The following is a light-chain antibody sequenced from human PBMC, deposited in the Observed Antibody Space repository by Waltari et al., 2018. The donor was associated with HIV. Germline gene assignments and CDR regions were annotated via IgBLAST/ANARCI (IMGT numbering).Light chain of an antibody. J-gene: IGKJ4*01. V-gene: IGKV1-39*01. CDR3: QQSHSPPRS. CDR1: QSISSY. CDR2: SAT. Sequence: DIQITQSPPSLSASVGDRVTITCRTSQSISSYVKWYQQRPGKAPTLLIYSATTVQTGVPARFTGSGSGTEFTLTISSLQPEDSGSYYCQQSHSPPRSFGGGTKVEIK.